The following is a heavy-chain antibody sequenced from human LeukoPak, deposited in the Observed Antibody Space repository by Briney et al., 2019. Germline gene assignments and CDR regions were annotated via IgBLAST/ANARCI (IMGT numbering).Heavy chain of an antibody. CDR1: GGSISSYY. V-gene: IGHV4-59*08. J-gene: IGHJ6*02. CDR3: ARHVSGDYAWLDV. D-gene: IGHD4-17*01. Sequence: SETLSLTCTVSGGSISSYYWSWIRQPPGKGLECIGYISYSGSTNYNPSLKSRVTISVDRSKNQFSLKLSSVTAADTAMYYCARHVSGDYAWLDVWGQGTTVTVSS. CDR2: ISYSGST.